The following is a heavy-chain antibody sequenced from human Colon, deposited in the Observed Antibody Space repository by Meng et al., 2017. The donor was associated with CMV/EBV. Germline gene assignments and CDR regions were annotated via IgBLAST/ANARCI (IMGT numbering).Heavy chain of an antibody. CDR1: GYHFSQYY. CDR3: VRSSGWSLFDY. D-gene: IGHD6-19*01. V-gene: IGHV1-2*02. CDR2: IRSDRSAP. Sequence: VQVMESGAAVKEPWDSVKVSCKTSGYHFSQYYLHWGRQAPGQVLEWMGWIRSDRSAPNYAQKFRGRVTMTSDASVSTANIELSGLTYDDTAVYFCVRSSGWSLFDYWGPGALVTVSS. J-gene: IGHJ4*02.